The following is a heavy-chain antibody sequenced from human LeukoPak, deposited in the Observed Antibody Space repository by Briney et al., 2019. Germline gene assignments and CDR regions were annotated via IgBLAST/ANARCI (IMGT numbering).Heavy chain of an antibody. CDR2: ISDSGNT. CDR3: ARDSTYYYGSGSSFGY. Sequence: GGSLRLSCAASGFTLSSYAMSWVRQAPGKGLEWVSAISDSGNTYHADSVKGRFTISRDSSKNTLFLQMNSLRAEDTAVYYCARDSTYYYGSGSSFGYWGQGTLVTVSS. J-gene: IGHJ4*02. D-gene: IGHD3-10*01. V-gene: IGHV3-23*01. CDR1: GFTLSSYA.